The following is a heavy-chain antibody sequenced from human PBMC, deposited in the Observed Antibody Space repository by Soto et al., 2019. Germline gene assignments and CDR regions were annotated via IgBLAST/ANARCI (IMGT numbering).Heavy chain of an antibody. CDR2: IYHSGTT. CDR3: ARDSSGYYWFDP. V-gene: IGHV4-38-2*02. J-gene: IGHJ5*02. CDR1: GFSISSGYF. D-gene: IGHD3-22*01. Sequence: PSETLSLTCAVSGFSISSGYFWGWIRQPPGKGPEWLGSIYHSGTTYYNPSVKGRVTISVDTSKNQFSLKMSSVTAADTAVYYCARDSSGYYWFDPWVQGTLVTVSS.